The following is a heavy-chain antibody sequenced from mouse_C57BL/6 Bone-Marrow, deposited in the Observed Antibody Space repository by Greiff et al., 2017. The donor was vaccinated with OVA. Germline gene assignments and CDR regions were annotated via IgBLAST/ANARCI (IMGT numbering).Heavy chain of an antibody. D-gene: IGHD1-1*01. Sequence: DVMLVESGGGLVQPGGSLKLSCAASGFTFSDYYMYWVRQTPEKRLEWVAYISNGGGSTYYPDTVKGRFTISRDNAKNTLYLQMSRLKSEDTAMYYCARHPPLRYYAMDYWGQGTSVTVSS. CDR2: ISNGGGST. CDR3: ARHPPLRYYAMDY. J-gene: IGHJ4*01. CDR1: GFTFSDYY. V-gene: IGHV5-12*01.